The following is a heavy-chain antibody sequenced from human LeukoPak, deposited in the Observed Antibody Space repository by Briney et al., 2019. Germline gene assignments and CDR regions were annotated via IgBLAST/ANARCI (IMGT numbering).Heavy chain of an antibody. CDR3: ARVARTSGDPTSDP. J-gene: IGHJ5*02. CDR1: GYTFTSYG. CDR2: ISAYNGNT. V-gene: IGHV1-18*01. D-gene: IGHD2-2*01. Sequence: GASVKVSCKASGYTFTSYGISWVRQAPGQGLEWMGWISAYNGNTNYAQKLQGRVTMTTDTSTSTAYMELRSLRSDDTAVSYCARVARTSGDPTSDPWGQGTLVTVSS.